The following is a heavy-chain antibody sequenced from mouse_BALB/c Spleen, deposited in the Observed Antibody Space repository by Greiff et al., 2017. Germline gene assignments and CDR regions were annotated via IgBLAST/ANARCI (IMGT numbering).Heavy chain of an antibody. J-gene: IGHJ4*01. D-gene: IGHD2-10*01. Sequence: EVMLVESGGGLVQPGGSRKLSCAASGFTFSSYGMHWVRQAPEKGLEWVAYISSGSSTIYYADTVKGRFTISRDNPKNTLFLQMTSLTSEDTAMYYCAKSYYGNYGNYAMDYWGQGTTVTVSS. CDR2: ISSGSSTI. V-gene: IGHV5-17*02. CDR1: GFTFSSYG. CDR3: AKSYYGNYGNYAMDY.